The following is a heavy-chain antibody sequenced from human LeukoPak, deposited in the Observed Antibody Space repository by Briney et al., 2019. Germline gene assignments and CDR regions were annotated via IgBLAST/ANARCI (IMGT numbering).Heavy chain of an antibody. J-gene: IGHJ6*02. CDR3: ARDAAGDTYYYYSMDV. CDR1: GVSISSGGYY. CDR2: IDYSGST. V-gene: IGHV4-31*03. Sequence: SQTLSLTCTVSGVSISSGGYYWSWIRQHPGKGREWIGYIDYSGSTYYNLSLKSRVTISVYTSKTQFSLKLSSVPAADTAVYYCARDAAGDTYYYYSMDVCGQGTTVTVSS. D-gene: IGHD6-25*01.